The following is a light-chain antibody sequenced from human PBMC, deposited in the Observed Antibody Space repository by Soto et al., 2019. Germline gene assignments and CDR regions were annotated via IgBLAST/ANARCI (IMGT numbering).Light chain of an antibody. V-gene: IGKV1-5*01. Sequence: DIQMTQSPSTLSVSVGDRVTITCRASQSISSWLAWYQQKPGKAPKLLIYDASSLESGVPSRFSGSGSGTEFTLTISSLQPDDFATYYCQQSWTFGQGTKVEIK. J-gene: IGKJ1*01. CDR1: QSISSW. CDR3: QQSWT. CDR2: DAS.